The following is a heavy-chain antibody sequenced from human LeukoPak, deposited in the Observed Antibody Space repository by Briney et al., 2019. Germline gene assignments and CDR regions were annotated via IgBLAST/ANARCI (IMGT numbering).Heavy chain of an antibody. V-gene: IGHV3-30-3*01. CDR2: ISYDGSNK. CDR1: GFTFSSYA. Sequence: PGGSLRLSCAASGFTFSSYAMHWVRQAPGKGLGWVAVISYDGSNKYYADSVKGRFTISRDNSKNTLYLQMNSLRAEDTAVYYCARGRYDFWSGYSNYYYYYGMDVWGQGTTVTVSS. CDR3: ARGRYDFWSGYSNYYYYYGMDV. D-gene: IGHD3-3*01. J-gene: IGHJ6*02.